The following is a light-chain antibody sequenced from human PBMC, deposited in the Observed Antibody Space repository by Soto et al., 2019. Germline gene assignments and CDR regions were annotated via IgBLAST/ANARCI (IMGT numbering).Light chain of an antibody. Sequence: EIVLTQSPGTLSLSPGERATLSCRASQSVSSSSLAWYQQKPGQAPRLLIYDASRRAPGIPDRFSGSGSGTDFTLTISSLEPEDFAVYYCQQYGTSPFTFGPGTKVDIK. CDR3: QQYGTSPFT. CDR2: DAS. CDR1: QSVSSSS. J-gene: IGKJ3*01. V-gene: IGKV3-20*01.